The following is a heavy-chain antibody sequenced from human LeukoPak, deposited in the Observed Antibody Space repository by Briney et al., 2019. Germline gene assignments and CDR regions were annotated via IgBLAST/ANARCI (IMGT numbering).Heavy chain of an antibody. CDR3: AKDTLGIAVHWFDP. D-gene: IGHD6-19*01. Sequence: GGSLRLSCAASGFTVSSNYMSWVRQAPGKGLEWVSAISGSGGSTYYADSVKGRFTISRDNSKNTLYLQMNSLRAEDTAVYYCAKDTLGIAVHWFDPWGQGTLVTVSS. CDR2: ISGSGGST. J-gene: IGHJ5*02. V-gene: IGHV3-23*01. CDR1: GFTVSSNY.